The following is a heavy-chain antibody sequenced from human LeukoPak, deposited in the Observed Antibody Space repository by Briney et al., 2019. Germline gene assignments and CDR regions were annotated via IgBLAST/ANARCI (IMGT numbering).Heavy chain of an antibody. J-gene: IGHJ6*03. D-gene: IGHD2-8*01. Sequence: PSETLSLTCAVYGGSFSDYSWTWIRQPPGKGLEYIGEINPSGGTNHNPSLMSRVSMSVDTSKNQISLRVSSVTAGDTAVYYCARVAYRYSINDWPRIGLGAYASKYYYYMDVWGKGTTVTVSS. CDR3: ARVAYRYSINDWPRIGLGAYASKYYYYMDV. CDR2: INPSGGT. V-gene: IGHV4-34*01. CDR1: GGSFSDYS.